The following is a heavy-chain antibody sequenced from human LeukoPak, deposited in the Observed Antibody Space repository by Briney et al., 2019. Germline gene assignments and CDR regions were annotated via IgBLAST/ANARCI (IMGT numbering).Heavy chain of an antibody. J-gene: IGHJ4*02. CDR2: VDPEDGET. CDR3: VAVRSSTSCYTRFDY. CDR1: GYTFTDYY. D-gene: IGHD2-2*02. V-gene: IGHV1-69-2*01. Sequence: ASVKVSCKVSGYTFTDYYMHWVQQAPGKGLERMGLVDPEDGETIYAEKFQGRVTITADTSTDTAYMELSSLRSEDTAVYYCVAVRSSTSCYTRFDYWGQGTLVTVSS.